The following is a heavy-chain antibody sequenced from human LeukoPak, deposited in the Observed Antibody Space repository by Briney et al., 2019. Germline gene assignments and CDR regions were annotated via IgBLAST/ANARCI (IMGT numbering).Heavy chain of an antibody. J-gene: IGHJ6*03. V-gene: IGHV3-23*01. Sequence: PGGSLRLSCAASGFTFSSYAMSWVRQAPGKGLEWVSAISGSGGSTYYADSVKGRFTISRDNSKNTLYLQMNSLRAEDTAVYYCAKGGQVKRGSAAGPAYYYYYYYMDVWGKGTTVTVSS. CDR3: AKGGQVKRGSAAGPAYYYYYYYMDV. CDR2: ISGSGGST. CDR1: GFTFSSYA. D-gene: IGHD6-13*01.